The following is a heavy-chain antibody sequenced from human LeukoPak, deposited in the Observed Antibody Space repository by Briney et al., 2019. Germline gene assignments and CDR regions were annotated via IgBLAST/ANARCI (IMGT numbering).Heavy chain of an antibody. CDR1: GYSFTDYY. D-gene: IGHD3-3*01. V-gene: IGHV1-2*07. J-gene: IGHJ5*02. CDR2: INAKTRLT. Sequence: ASVKVSCKTSGYSFTDYYIHWVRQAPGQGLEWMEWINAKTRLTSSARKFQGRITMTRDPSITTVYTDMASFTSDDTATHFCARADFIDEGPYLIGPWGQGNLVTVSS. CDR3: ARADFIDEGPYLIGP.